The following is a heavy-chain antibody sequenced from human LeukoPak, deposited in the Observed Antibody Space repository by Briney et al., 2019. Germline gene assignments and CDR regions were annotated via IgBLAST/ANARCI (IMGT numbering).Heavy chain of an antibody. CDR1: GYTFTGYY. V-gene: IGHV1-2*06. CDR3: ARVSTLFKEPRGAFDI. J-gene: IGHJ3*02. Sequence: ASVKVSSKASGYTFTGYYMHWVRQAPGQGLEWMGRINPNSGGTNYAQKFQGRVTMTRDTSISTAYMELSRLRSDDTAVYYCARVSTLFKEPRGAFDIWGQGTMVTVSS. CDR2: INPNSGGT. D-gene: IGHD3-10*01.